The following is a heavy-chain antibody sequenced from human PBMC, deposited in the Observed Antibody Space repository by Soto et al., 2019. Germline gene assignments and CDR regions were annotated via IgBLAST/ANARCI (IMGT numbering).Heavy chain of an antibody. V-gene: IGHV4-59*02. CDR3: AKTELQGHTSV. D-gene: IGHD1-7*01. CDR2: SYYNGRT. J-gene: IGHJ4*02. Sequence: QVQLQESGPGLVKPSETLSLTCTVSGGSVSGYYWSWIRQPPGKGLDWIGYSYYNGRTAYNPSLESRVSISVDTSKNQFSLRLNSVTATDTAFYYRAKTELQGHTSVWGQGKLVTVSA. CDR1: GGSVSGYY.